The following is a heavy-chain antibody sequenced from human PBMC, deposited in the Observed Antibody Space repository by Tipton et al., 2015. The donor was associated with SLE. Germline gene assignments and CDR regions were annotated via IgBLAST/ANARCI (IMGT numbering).Heavy chain of an antibody. J-gene: IGHJ4*02. Sequence: TLSLTCFVSGGSIGSRPYYWSWIRQPPGKGLEWIGSIFYSGSTSYNPSLQSRVTISVDTTKNQFSLKLNSVTASDTAVYYCARQVASFDYWGQGTLVTVSS. V-gene: IGHV4-39*01. CDR3: ARQVASFDY. CDR2: IFYSGST. D-gene: IGHD5-12*01. CDR1: GGSIGSRPYY.